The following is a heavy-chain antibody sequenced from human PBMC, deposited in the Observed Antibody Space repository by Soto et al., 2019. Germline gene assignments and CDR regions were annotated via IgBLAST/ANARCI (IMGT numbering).Heavy chain of an antibody. CDR1: GFTFSSYG. J-gene: IGHJ4*02. Sequence: GGSLRLSCAASGFTFSSYGMHWVRQAPGKGLEWVAFIWHDGGNKFYAESVKGRFTVSRDNSKNTLYLQMTSLSAEDTAMYYCARDGDVNTGFGKDYWGQGTLVTVSS. CDR3: ARDGDVNTGFGKDY. CDR2: IWHDGGNK. D-gene: IGHD3-16*01. V-gene: IGHV3-33*01.